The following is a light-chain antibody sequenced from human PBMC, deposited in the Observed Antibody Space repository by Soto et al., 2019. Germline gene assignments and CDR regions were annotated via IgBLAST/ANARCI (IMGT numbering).Light chain of an antibody. Sequence: ENVLTQSPGTLSLSPGERATVSCRASQSITGSYLAWYQPTPGQAPRLLIYGASNRATGIPDRFSGSGSGTDFTLTISRLEPADFAVYYCQQYYSLPLTFGGGTKVEIK. V-gene: IGKV3-20*01. J-gene: IGKJ4*01. CDR2: GAS. CDR1: QSITGSY. CDR3: QQYYSLPLT.